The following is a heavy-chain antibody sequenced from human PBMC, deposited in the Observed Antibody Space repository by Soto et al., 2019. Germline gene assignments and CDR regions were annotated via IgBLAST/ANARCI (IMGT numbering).Heavy chain of an antibody. J-gene: IGHJ6*02. D-gene: IGHD3-10*01. Sequence: EVQLVESGGGLVKPGGSLRLSCAASGFTFSSYSMNWVRQAPGKGLEWVANIKKDGSEKYYVDSVKGRFTISRDNAKNSLYLQMNSLRAEDTAVYYCARYGYYYGMDVWGQGTTVTVSS. CDR2: IKKDGSEK. V-gene: IGHV3-7*03. CDR3: ARYGYYYGMDV. CDR1: GFTFSSYS.